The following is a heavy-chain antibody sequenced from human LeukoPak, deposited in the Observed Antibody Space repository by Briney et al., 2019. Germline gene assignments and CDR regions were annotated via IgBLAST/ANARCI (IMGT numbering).Heavy chain of an antibody. J-gene: IGHJ4*02. CDR1: GYTFTSYD. D-gene: IGHD3-22*01. CDR2: MNPNSGNT. CDR3: ASGSGYYDSSGYEF. Sequence: ASVKVSCKASGYTFTSYDINWVRQATGQGLEWVGWMNPNSGNTGYAQKFQGRVTMTRNTSISTAYMELSSLRSEDTAVYYCASGSGYYDSSGYEFWGQGTLVTLSS. V-gene: IGHV1-8*01.